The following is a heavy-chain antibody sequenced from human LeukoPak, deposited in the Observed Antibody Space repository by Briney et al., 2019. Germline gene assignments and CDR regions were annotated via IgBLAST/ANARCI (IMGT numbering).Heavy chain of an antibody. J-gene: IGHJ4*02. Sequence: SGTLSLTCAVSGGSISSSHWWSWVRQPPGKGLEWIGEIYHSGSTNYNPSLKSRVTMSVDTSKNQFSLKLTSVTAADTAVYYCARVGPWFGYFDYWGQGTLVTVSS. D-gene: IGHD3-10*01. CDR1: GGSISSSHW. CDR2: IYHSGST. V-gene: IGHV4-4*02. CDR3: ARVGPWFGYFDY.